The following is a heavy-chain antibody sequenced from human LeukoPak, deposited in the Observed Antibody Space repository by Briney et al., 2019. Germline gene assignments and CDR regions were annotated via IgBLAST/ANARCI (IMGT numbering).Heavy chain of an antibody. Sequence: SVKVSCKASGFTFTSSAMQWVRQARGQRLEWIGWIVVGSGNTNYAQKFQGRVTITRDMSTSTAYMELSSLRSEDTAVYYCAAAYYCSGGSCYYWGQGTPVTVSS. V-gene: IGHV1-58*02. D-gene: IGHD2-15*01. CDR1: GFTFTSSA. CDR2: IVVGSGNT. CDR3: AAAYYCSGGSCYY. J-gene: IGHJ4*02.